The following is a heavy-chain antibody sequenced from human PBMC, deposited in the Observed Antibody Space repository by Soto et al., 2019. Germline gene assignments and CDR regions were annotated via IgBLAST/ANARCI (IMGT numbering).Heavy chain of an antibody. CDR2: IYSSGST. J-gene: IGHJ4*02. V-gene: IGHV4-59*01. D-gene: IGHD3-10*01. Sequence: SETLSLTCTVSGGSINSYYWSWIRQPPGKGLEWIGYIYSSGSTNYNPSLKSRVTMSVDTSKNQFSLKLSSVTAADTAVYYCARGRLWFGEEINYWSQGTLVTVSS. CDR1: GGSINSYY. CDR3: ARGRLWFGEEINY.